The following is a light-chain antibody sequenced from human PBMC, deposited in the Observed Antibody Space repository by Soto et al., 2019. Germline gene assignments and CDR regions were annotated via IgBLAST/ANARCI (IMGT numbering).Light chain of an antibody. J-gene: IGLJ1*01. Sequence: QSVLTQPPSASGTPVQTITISCSGGSSNIGINTVNWYEHLPGTAPRLLIYGNNQRPSGVPDRFSGSKSGTSASLAISGLQSEDAGHYYCATWDDSLHVHVFGTGTKLTVL. CDR3: ATWDDSLHVHV. CDR1: SSNIGINT. V-gene: IGLV1-44*01. CDR2: GNN.